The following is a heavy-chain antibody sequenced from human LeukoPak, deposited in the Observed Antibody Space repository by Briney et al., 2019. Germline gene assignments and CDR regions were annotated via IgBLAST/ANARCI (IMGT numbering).Heavy chain of an antibody. CDR3: ARGQRGGLSGNLGGLFATYYTYYYMDV. J-gene: IGHJ6*03. V-gene: IGHV1-46*01. D-gene: IGHD2/OR15-2a*01. CDR2: INPTDGAT. Sequence: GASVKVSCKASGYSFTMYYIHWVRQAPGQGLEWMGMINPTDGATTYAQRFQGRVTMTRDMSTTTVYMDLRSLRSEDRAVYFCARGQRGGLSGNLGGLFATYYTYYYMDVWGRGTTVTVSS. CDR1: GYSFTMYY.